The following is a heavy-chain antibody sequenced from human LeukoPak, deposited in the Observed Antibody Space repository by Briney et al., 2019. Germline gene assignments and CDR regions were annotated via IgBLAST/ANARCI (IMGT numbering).Heavy chain of an antibody. J-gene: IGHJ4*02. Sequence: SVKVSCKASGGTFSSYAISSVPQAPGQGLEWMGGIIPIFGTANYAQKFQGRVTITADETTSTAYMELSSLRSEDTAVYYCAIFYYDILTGYYPYWGQGTLVTVSS. CDR3: AIFYYDILTGYYPY. D-gene: IGHD3-9*01. V-gene: IGHV1-69*01. CDR1: GGTFSSYA. CDR2: IIPIFGTA.